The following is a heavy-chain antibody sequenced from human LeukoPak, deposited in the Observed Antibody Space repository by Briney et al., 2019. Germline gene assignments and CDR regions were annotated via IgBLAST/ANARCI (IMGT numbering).Heavy chain of an antibody. CDR2: INPNSGGT. J-gene: IGHJ4*02. Sequence: ASVKVSCKASGYTFTGYHMHWVRQAPGQGLEWMGWINPNSGGTNYAQKFQGRVTMTRDTSISTAYMELSRLRSDDTAVYYCARESRISRFNFDYWGQGTLVTVTS. V-gene: IGHV1-2*02. CDR3: ARESRISRFNFDY. D-gene: IGHD2/OR15-2a*01. CDR1: GYTFTGYH.